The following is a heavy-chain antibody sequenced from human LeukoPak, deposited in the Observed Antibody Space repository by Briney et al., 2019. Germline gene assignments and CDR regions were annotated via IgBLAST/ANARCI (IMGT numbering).Heavy chain of an antibody. V-gene: IGHV4-59*01. Sequence: PSETLSLTCTVSGGSISSYYWSWIRQPPGKGLERIAYISDIGSINYNPSLKSRVTISLDTSKNQLSLKLSSVTAADTAVYYCARERISSGWYNDAFDIWGQGTMVTVSS. CDR1: GGSISSYY. CDR3: ARERISSGWYNDAFDI. J-gene: IGHJ3*02. CDR2: ISDIGSI. D-gene: IGHD6-19*01.